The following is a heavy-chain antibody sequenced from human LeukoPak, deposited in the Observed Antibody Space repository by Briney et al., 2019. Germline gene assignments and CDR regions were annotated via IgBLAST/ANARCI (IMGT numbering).Heavy chain of an antibody. V-gene: IGHV4-59*01. Sequence: SETLSLTCTVSGGSISSYYWSWIRQPPGKGLEWIGYIYYSGNTNYNPSLKSRVGISIDTSKNQFSLKLSSVTAADTAVYYCARVGSGSFDYWGQGTLVTVSS. CDR2: IYYSGNT. D-gene: IGHD3-10*01. J-gene: IGHJ4*02. CDR1: GGSISSYY. CDR3: ARVGSGSFDY.